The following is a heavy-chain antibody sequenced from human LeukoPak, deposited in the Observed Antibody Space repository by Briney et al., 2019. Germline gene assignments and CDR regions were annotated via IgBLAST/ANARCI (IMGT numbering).Heavy chain of an antibody. CDR3: ASIAAAGTYYYCGMDV. D-gene: IGHD6-13*01. CDR2: ISAYNGNT. Sequence: GASVKVSCKASGYTFTSYGISRVRQAPGQGLEWMGWISAYNGNTNYAQKLQGRVTMTTDTSTSTAYMELRSLRSDDTAVYYCASIAAAGTYYYCGMDVWGQGTTVTVSS. J-gene: IGHJ6*02. V-gene: IGHV1-18*01. CDR1: GYTFTSYG.